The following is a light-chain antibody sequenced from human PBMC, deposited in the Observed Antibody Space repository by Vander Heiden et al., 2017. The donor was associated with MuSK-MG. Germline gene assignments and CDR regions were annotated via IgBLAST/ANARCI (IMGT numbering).Light chain of an antibody. CDR2: SAS. J-gene: IGKJ2*01. V-gene: IGKV1-39*01. CDR3: QQSYSTLTT. CDR1: QSISSY. Sequence: DIQMTQSPSSLSASVGDRVTITCLASQSISSYLNWYQQKPGKAPKLLIYSASSLQSGVPSRFSGSGSGTDFTLTISSLQPEGFATYYCQQSYSTLTTFGQGTKLEIK.